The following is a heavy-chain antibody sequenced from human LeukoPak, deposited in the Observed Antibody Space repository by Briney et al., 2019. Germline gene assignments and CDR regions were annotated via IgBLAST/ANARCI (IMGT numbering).Heavy chain of an antibody. J-gene: IGHJ6*03. Sequence: PGRSLRLSCAASGFTFSTYSMNWVRQAPGKGLEWVSSISSSSSYIYYADSVKGRFTISRDNAKKSVYLQMNSLRAEDTAVYYCARGLVVVAATYYYYYYMDVWGKGTTVTISS. D-gene: IGHD2-15*01. V-gene: IGHV3-21*04. CDR3: ARGLVVVAATYYYYYYMDV. CDR1: GFTFSTYS. CDR2: ISSSSSYI.